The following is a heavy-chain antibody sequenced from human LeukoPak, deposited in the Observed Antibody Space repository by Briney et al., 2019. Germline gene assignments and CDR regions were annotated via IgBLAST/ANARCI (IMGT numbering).Heavy chain of an antibody. CDR1: GGSITSSH. D-gene: IGHD3-10*01. CDR3: ARHRWMEVYGSGSYYVDY. J-gene: IGHJ4*02. V-gene: IGHV4-59*08. Sequence: SETVSLTCTVSGGSITSSHWSWIRQPPGEGLEWIGFISNTGTTNYNPSLKSRVSIYVDTSKNLFSLKLSSVTAADTAVYYCARHRWMEVYGSGSYYVDYWGQETLATVSS. CDR2: ISNTGTT.